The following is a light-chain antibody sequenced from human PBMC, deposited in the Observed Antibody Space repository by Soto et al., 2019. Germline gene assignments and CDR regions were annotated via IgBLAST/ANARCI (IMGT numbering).Light chain of an antibody. CDR3: SSYRSSSRV. CDR2: EVN. Sequence: QSALTQPASVSGSPGQSITISCTATSSDVGGYKYVSWYQQHPGKAPKLIIYEVNNRPSGVSNRFSGSKSDNTASLTISGLQAEDEADYYCSSYRSSSRVFGGGTKVTVL. CDR1: SSDVGGYKY. V-gene: IGLV2-14*01. J-gene: IGLJ3*02.